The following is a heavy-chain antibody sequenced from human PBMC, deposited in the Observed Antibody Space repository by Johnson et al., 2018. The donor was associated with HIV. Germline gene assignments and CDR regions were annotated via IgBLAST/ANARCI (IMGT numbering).Heavy chain of an antibody. D-gene: IGHD3-10*01. CDR1: GFTFSSYA. J-gene: IGHJ3*02. V-gene: IGHV3-23*01. CDR2: ISGSGGST. CDR3: AKSPMVRGSEGAFDI. Sequence: EVLLLESGGGLVQPGGSLRLSCAASGFTFSSYAMSWVRQAPGKGLEWVSAISGSGGSTYYADSVKGRFTISRDNSKNTRYLQMNSRRAEDTAVYYCAKSPMVRGSEGAFDIWGQGTMVTVSS.